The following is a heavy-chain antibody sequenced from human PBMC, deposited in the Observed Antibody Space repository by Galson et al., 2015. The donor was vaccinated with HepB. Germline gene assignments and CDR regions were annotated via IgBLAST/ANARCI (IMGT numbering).Heavy chain of an antibody. D-gene: IGHD5-18*01. CDR1: GXXXXXYG. CDR2: KXNDEXXK. V-gene: IGHV3-30*02. J-gene: IGHJ4*02. CDR3: ACXXLWFAXDY. Sequence: SLRLSCAASGXXXXXYGXXXARQAPXXGLXXXAFKXNDEXXKXXADSVKGRFTIXRXNSKNTLYXXMNSLXAEDTAVYYCACXXLWFAXDYWGXGTLVTVSS.